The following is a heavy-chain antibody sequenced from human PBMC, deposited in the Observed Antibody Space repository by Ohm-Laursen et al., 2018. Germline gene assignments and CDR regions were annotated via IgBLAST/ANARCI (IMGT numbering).Heavy chain of an antibody. CDR3: AREGVIATNINQGNDAFDI. V-gene: IGHV1-2*02. CDR2: INPNSGGT. CDR1: GYTFTGYY. Sequence: SVKVSCKASGYTFTGYYMHWVRQAPGQGLEWMGWINPNSGGTKYSQKFQGRVTLTRDTSINTAYMELSGLRSDDTAVYYCAREGVIATNINQGNDAFDIWGQGTMVTVSS. J-gene: IGHJ3*02. D-gene: IGHD2-21*01.